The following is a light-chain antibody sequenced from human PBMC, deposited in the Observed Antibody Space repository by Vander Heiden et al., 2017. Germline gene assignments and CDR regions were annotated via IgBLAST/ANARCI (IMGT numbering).Light chain of an antibody. V-gene: IGKV1-39*01. Sequence: DIQMTQSPSSLSASVGDRVTITCRASQSISSYLNWYQQKPGKAPKLLIYAASSLPSGVPSRFSGTGSGTDFTLTISSLQPEDFAPYYCQQFDRTPGWTFGQWTKVELK. CDR1: QSISSY. CDR2: AAS. J-gene: IGKJ1*01. CDR3: QQFDRTPGWT.